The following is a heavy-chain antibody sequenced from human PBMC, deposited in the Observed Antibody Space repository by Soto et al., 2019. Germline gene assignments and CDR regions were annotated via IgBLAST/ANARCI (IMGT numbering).Heavy chain of an antibody. V-gene: IGHV3-7*01. CDR2: TKPDGSEK. Sequence: GSLKLSCATSGVIFNPHWMSWVRQAPEKGLEWVAHTKPDGSEKYYVDSAKGRFTISRDNTRNSLYLQMNSLRADDTALYYCVAWGTSTSNPWGQGTLVTVSS. CDR3: VAWGTSTSNP. D-gene: IGHD3-16*01. J-gene: IGHJ5*02. CDR1: GVIFNPHW.